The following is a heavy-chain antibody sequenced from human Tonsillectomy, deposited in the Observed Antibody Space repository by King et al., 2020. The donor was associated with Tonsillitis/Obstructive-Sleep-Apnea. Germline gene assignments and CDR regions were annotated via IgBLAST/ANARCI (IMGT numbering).Heavy chain of an antibody. CDR2: IYSGGST. D-gene: IGHD6-6*01. Sequence: VQLVESGGGLVQPGGSLRFSCAASGFTVSNNYMNWVRQAPGKGLEWVSIIYSGGSTYYADSVKGRFTISRDNSKNTLYLQMNSLRAEDTAVYYCAREGFTSSGSTTYYFYYMDVWGKGTTVTVSS. CDR3: AREGFTSSGSTTYYFYYMDV. J-gene: IGHJ6*03. V-gene: IGHV3-66*01. CDR1: GFTVSNNY.